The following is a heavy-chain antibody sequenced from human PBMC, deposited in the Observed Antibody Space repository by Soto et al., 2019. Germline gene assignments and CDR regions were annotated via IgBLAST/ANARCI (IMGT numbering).Heavy chain of an antibody. J-gene: IGHJ4*02. V-gene: IGHV3-23*01. D-gene: IGHD1-26*01. Sequence: EVQLLESGGGLVQPGGSLRLSCAASGFTFSSYAMRWVRQAPGKGLEWVSAISGSGGSTYYANSVKGRFTISRDNSKNTLYLQMNSLRAEDTAVYYCARRGSGSYYDYWGQGTLVTVSS. CDR2: ISGSGGST. CDR1: GFTFSSYA. CDR3: ARRGSGSYYDY.